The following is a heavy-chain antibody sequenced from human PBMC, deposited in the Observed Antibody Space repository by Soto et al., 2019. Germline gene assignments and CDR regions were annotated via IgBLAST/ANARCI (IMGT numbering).Heavy chain of an antibody. D-gene: IGHD6-19*01. J-gene: IGHJ4*02. CDR3: ARGAVRFEEALLPDY. Sequence: QVQLVQSGAEVKRPGASVKVACKASGYSFTTHALHWVRQAPGQSLRWLGWINGGNGYTRYSQDFQGRVSFARDSSSSTAYMELRSLRLEDTAVYYCARGAVRFEEALLPDYWGQGSLITVSS. CDR1: GYSFTTHA. V-gene: IGHV1-3*01. CDR2: INGGNGYT.